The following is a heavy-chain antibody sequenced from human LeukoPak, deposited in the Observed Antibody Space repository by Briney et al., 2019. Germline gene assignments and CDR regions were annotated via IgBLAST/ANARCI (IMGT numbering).Heavy chain of an antibody. CDR3: ARESSGYLPMDYFDY. Sequence: PGGSLRLSCAASGFTFSSYAMHWVRQAPGKGLEWVAVISYDGSNKYYADSVKGRFTISRDNSKNTLYLQMNSLRAEDTAVYYCARESSGYLPMDYFDYWGQGTLVTVSS. D-gene: IGHD3-22*01. J-gene: IGHJ4*02. V-gene: IGHV3-30-3*01. CDR2: ISYDGSNK. CDR1: GFTFSSYA.